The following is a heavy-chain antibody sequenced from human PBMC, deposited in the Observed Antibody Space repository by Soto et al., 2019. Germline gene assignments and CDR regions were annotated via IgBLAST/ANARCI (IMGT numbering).Heavy chain of an antibody. V-gene: IGHV3-74*01. CDR2: INSDGSST. J-gene: IGHJ6*02. CDR3: ARYYDYSGGTSGGMDV. CDR1: GFTFSSYW. Sequence: GGSLRLSCAASGFTFSSYWMHWVRQAPGKGLVWVSRINSDGSSTSYAESVKGRFTISRDNSKNTLYLLMNSLRTEDSVVYYCARYYDYSGGTSGGMDVWGQGTTVTVSS. D-gene: IGHD3-22*01.